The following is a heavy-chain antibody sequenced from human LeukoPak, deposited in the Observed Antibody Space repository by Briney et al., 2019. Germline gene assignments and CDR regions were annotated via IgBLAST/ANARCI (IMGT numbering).Heavy chain of an antibody. CDR1: GYTLSDYY. Sequence: ASVEVSCKASGYTLSDYYLHWVRQAPGQRPEWMAWINPNNGDTKIAQKFQGRVTMTRDTSINTAYMELSSLRPNDTAVYYCARSQFRTSNSGTWGFRPWGQGTLVTVTS. CDR2: INPNNGDT. V-gene: IGHV1-2*02. J-gene: IGHJ1*01. CDR3: ARSQFRTSNSGTWGFRP. D-gene: IGHD6-13*01.